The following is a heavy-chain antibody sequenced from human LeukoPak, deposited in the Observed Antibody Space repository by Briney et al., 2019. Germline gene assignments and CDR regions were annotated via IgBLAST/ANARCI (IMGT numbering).Heavy chain of an antibody. V-gene: IGHV4-39*01. CDR3: ARARAMVRGIIIFRWFDP. CDR1: GGSISSYY. CDR2: VYYSGST. D-gene: IGHD3-10*01. J-gene: IGHJ5*02. Sequence: SQTLSLTCTVSGGSISSYYWSWIRQPPGKGLEWIGSVYYSGSTYYNPSLKSRVTISVDTSKNQFSLRLSSVTAADTALYYCARARAMVRGIIIFRWFDPWGQGTLVTVPS.